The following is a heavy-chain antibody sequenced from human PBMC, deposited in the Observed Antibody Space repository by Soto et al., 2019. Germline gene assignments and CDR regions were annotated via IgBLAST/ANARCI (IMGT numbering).Heavy chain of an antibody. D-gene: IGHD7-27*01. CDR2: IIPIFGTA. CDR3: ARDLNGGSERMFYGMDV. J-gene: IGHJ6*02. Sequence: GASVKVSCKASGGTFSSYAISWVRQAPGQGLEWMGGIIPIFGTANYAQKFQGRVTITADESTSTAYMELSSLRAEDTGVYYCARDLNGGSERMFYGMDVWGQGTTVTVSS. CDR1: GGTFSSYA. V-gene: IGHV1-69*13.